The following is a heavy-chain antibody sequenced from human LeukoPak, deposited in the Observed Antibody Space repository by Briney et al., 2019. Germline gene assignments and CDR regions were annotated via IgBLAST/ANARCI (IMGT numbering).Heavy chain of an antibody. CDR2: INPNSGGT. D-gene: IGHD5-24*01. Sequence: ASVKVSCKASGYXFIGHYIHWVRQAPGQGPEWMGWINPNSGGTNCAQKFQDRVTMTRDTSISTAYIELSSLRSDDTAVYYCTRGWLQTRFDYWGQGTLVTVSS. J-gene: IGHJ4*02. CDR1: GYXFIGHY. V-gene: IGHV1-2*02. CDR3: TRGWLQTRFDY.